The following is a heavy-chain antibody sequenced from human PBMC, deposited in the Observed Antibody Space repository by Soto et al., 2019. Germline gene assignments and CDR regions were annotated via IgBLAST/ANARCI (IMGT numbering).Heavy chain of an antibody. CDR2: INAGNGNT. V-gene: IGHV1-3*01. CDR3: ARVPAPPVLTHYFDY. J-gene: IGHJ4*02. Sequence: GASVKVCCKASGYIFNNYVLHWVRQAPGQRLEWVGWINAGNGNTKYSQKFQGRVSITRDTSAATVYMVLRSLKSEDTAMYYCARVPAPPVLTHYFDYWGQGILVTVSS. CDR1: GYIFNNYV.